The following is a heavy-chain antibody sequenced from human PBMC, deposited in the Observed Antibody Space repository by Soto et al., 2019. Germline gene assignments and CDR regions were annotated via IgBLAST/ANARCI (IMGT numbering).Heavy chain of an antibody. CDR3: ARGTSRITPFGVVIMNSGMDV. CDR2: INPNSGGT. V-gene: IGHV1-2*04. D-gene: IGHD3-3*01. CDR1: GYTFTGYY. J-gene: IGHJ6*02. Sequence: ASVKVSCKASGYTFTGYYMHWVRQAPGQGLEWMGWINPNSGGTNYAQKFQGWVTMTRDTSISTAYMELRRLRSDDTAVYDCARGTSRITPFGVVIMNSGMDVWGQGTTVTVSS.